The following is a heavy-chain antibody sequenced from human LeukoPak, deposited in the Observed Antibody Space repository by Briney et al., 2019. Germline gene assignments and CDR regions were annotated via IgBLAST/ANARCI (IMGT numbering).Heavy chain of an antibody. D-gene: IGHD6-13*01. J-gene: IGHJ5*02. CDR2: IYYSGST. V-gene: IGHV4-61*01. CDR1: GGSISSSSYY. Sequence: PSETLSLTCTVSGGSISSSSYYWGWIRQPPGKGLEWIGYIYYSGSTNYNPSLKSRVTISVDTSKNQFSLKLSSVTAADTAVYYCAREATDSSSWPRGFDPWGQGTLVTVSS. CDR3: AREATDSSSWPRGFDP.